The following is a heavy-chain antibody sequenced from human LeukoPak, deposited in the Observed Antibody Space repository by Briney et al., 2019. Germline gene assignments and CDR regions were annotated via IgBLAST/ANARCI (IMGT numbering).Heavy chain of an antibody. CDR3: AKILAYGEDV. CDR1: GFTFSSYG. J-gene: IGHJ6*02. CDR2: ISYDGSNK. V-gene: IGHV3-30*18. Sequence: GGSLRLSCAPSGFTFSSYGMHWVRQALGKGLEWVAVISYDGSNKYYADSVKGRFTISRDNSKNTLYLQMNSLRAEDTAVYYCAKILAYGEDVWGQGTTVTVSS. D-gene: IGHD2-15*01.